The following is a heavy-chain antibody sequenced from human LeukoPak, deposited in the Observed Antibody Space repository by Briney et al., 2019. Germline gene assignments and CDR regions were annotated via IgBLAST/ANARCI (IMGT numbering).Heavy chain of an antibody. V-gene: IGHV3-30*18. D-gene: IGHD3-10*01. Sequence: GGSLRLSCAASGFTFSSYGMHWVRQAPGKGLEWVAVISYDGSNKYYADSVKGRFTISRDNAKNTLYLQMNSLRAEDTAVYYCAKDPYYYGSGNPGYWGQGTLVTVSS. CDR1: GFTFSSYG. CDR2: ISYDGSNK. J-gene: IGHJ4*02. CDR3: AKDPYYYGSGNPGY.